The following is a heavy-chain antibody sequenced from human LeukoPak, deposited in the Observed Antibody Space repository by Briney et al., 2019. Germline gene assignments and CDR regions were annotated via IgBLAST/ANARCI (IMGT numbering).Heavy chain of an antibody. V-gene: IGHV3-23*01. CDR3: AKGVLPTGFDY. Sequence: GGSLRLSCAASGFTFSSYAMSWVRQAPGKGLEWVSAISGSGGNTYYADSVKGRFTISRDNSKNTLYLQMNSLRAEDTAIYYCAKGVLPTGFDYWGQGTLVTVSS. D-gene: IGHD3-10*01. J-gene: IGHJ4*02. CDR2: ISGSGGNT. CDR1: GFTFSSYA.